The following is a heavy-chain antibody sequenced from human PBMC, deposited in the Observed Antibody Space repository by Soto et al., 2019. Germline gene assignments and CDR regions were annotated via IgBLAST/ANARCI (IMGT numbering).Heavy chain of an antibody. CDR2: ISDRGDI. V-gene: IGHV4-59*08. CDR1: DVSIIGSY. Sequence: SEIQSLRCTVSDVSIIGSYGNWIRQSPGKGLEWIGQISDRGDINYNPPLESRVAISTDTSKNQVSLTLTAVNAADTAVYFCPRWRPWFAPLVHGTLVT. CDR3: PRWRPWFAP. J-gene: IGHJ5*02.